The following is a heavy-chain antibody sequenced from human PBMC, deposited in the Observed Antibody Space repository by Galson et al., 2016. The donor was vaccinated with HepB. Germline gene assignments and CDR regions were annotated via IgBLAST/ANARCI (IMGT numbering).Heavy chain of an antibody. CDR2: ISYSTTHT. CDR3: ARWVGGSDY. CDR1: GFTFTDCY. Sequence: SLRLSCAASGFTFTDCYMSWIRQAPGKGLEWLSYISYSTTHTNYADSVKGRFTISRDNAKSSLYLQMNSLRVEDTAVYYCARWVGGSDYWGQGTLVTVSS. J-gene: IGHJ4*02. V-gene: IGHV3-11*06. D-gene: IGHD3-10*01.